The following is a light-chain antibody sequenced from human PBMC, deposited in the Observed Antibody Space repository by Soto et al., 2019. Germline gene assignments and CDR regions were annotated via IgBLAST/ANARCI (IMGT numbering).Light chain of an antibody. V-gene: IGKV1-5*01. J-gene: IGKJ1*01. CDR2: DAS. CDR3: QQYNDYGT. CDR1: QSVSSW. Sequence: DIQMTQSPSTLSASVGDRVTITCRASQSVSSWLAWYQQKPGKAPNLLIYDASSLHSGVPSRFSGSGSGTEFTLTINSLQPDDVATYYCQQYNDYGTFGQGTKVDIK.